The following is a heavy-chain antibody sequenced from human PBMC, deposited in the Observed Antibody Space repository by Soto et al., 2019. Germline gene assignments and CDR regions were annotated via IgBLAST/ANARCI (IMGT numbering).Heavy chain of an antibody. V-gene: IGHV1-2*02. D-gene: IGHD3-22*01. CDR3: ARPYDSSDFDC. Sequence: GASVKVCCKASGYTFTGYYMQWVRQAPGQGLEWMGWINPNSGGTNYAQKFQGRVTMTRDKSISTAYMELSRLRSDDTAVYYCARPYDSSDFDCWGQGXLVTVS. CDR1: GYTFTGYY. J-gene: IGHJ4*02. CDR2: INPNSGGT.